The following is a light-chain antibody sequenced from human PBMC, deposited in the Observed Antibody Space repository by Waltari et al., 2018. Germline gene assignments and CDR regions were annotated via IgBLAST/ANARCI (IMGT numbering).Light chain of an antibody. CDR3: QQYRGLWT. J-gene: IGKJ1*01. CDR1: QSVSSW. Sequence: IQITQSPSTLPASVGDRVTSPCRASQSVSSWLAWYRQKPGEAPKLLIYDASSLESGVPSRFSGSGSGTEFTLTISSLQSDDFATYYCQQYRGLWTFGQGTRVEVK. V-gene: IGKV1-5*01. CDR2: DAS.